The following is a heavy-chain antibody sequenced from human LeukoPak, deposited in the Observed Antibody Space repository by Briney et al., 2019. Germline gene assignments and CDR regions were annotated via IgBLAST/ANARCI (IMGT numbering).Heavy chain of an antibody. CDR2: ISGSGGST. CDR1: GFTFSSYA. D-gene: IGHD3-22*01. V-gene: IGHV3-23*01. Sequence: GGSLRLSCAASGFTFSSYAMSWVRQAPGKGLEWVSAISGSGGSTYYADSVKGRFTISRDNSKNTLYLQMNSLRAEDTAVYYCAKDPGITMIVVVNWFDPWGQGILVTVSS. J-gene: IGHJ5*02. CDR3: AKDPGITMIVVVNWFDP.